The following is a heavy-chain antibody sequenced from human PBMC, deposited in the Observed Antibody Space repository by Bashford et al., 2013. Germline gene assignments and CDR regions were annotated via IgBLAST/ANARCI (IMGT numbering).Heavy chain of an antibody. V-gene: IGHV1-2*02. CDR2: INPNPNSGAT. D-gene: IGHD1-26*01. CDR3: ARDGPVVGVWNPFDV. Sequence: WVRQAPGQGLEWMGWINPNPNSGATKSAEKFQGRVTMTRDTSISTAYMELSRLRPDDTAVYYCARDGPVVGVWNPFDVWGQGTMVTVSS. J-gene: IGHJ3*01.